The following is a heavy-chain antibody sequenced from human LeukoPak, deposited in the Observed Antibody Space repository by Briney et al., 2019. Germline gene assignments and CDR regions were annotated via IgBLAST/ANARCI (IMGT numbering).Heavy chain of an antibody. D-gene: IGHD5-18*01. J-gene: IGHJ5*02. CDR3: ARDSRDGRGYSSYNWFDP. V-gene: IGHV1-24*01. CDR2: FDPEDGET. Sequence: ASVKVSCKVSGYTLSELSMHWVRQAPGKGLEWMGGFDPEDGETIYAQKFQGRVTMTEDTSTDTAYMELSSLRSEDTAVYYCARDSRDGRGYSSYNWFDPWGQGTLVTVSS. CDR1: GYTLSELS.